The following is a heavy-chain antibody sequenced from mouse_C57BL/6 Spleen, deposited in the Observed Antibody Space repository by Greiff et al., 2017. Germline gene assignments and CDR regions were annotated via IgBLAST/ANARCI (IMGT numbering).Heavy chain of an antibody. J-gene: IGHJ3*01. V-gene: IGHV3-1*01. Sequence: EVQLVESGPGMVKPSQSLSLTCTVTGYSITSGYDWHWIRHFPGNKLEWMGYISYSGSTNYNPSLKSRISITHDTSKNHFFLKLNSVTTEDTATYYCARGHYYGSSWFAYWGQGTLVTVSA. D-gene: IGHD1-1*01. CDR2: ISYSGST. CDR1: GYSITSGYD. CDR3: ARGHYYGSSWFAY.